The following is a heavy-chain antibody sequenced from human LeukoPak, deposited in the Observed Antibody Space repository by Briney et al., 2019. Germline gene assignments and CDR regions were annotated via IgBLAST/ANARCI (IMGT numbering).Heavy chain of an antibody. Sequence: PVGSLSLSCACSRFPLSSYAMSWVRQAPGAGLEWVSVIYIGCSTYYADSVKGRFNISRQNSKNTLYLQMTGLSAEDTAVCYCARDQCLGSEIWGKGTLVTVSS. D-gene: IGHD5/OR15-5a*01. CDR2: IYIGCST. J-gene: IGHJ4*02. CDR3: ARDQCLGSEI. V-gene: IGHV3-66*01. CDR1: RFPLSSYA.